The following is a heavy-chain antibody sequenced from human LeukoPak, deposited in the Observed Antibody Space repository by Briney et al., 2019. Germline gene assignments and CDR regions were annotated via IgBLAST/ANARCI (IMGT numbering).Heavy chain of an antibody. CDR3: ARDLGEAWYYYFGMDV. D-gene: IGHD6-13*01. J-gene: IGHJ6*02. Sequence: GGSLRLSCAASGFTVSSNYMSWVRQAPGKGLVWVSRIKSDGSSTSYADSVKGRFTISRDNAKNTLYLQMNSLRAEDTAVYYCARDLGEAWYYYFGMDVWGQGTTVTVSS. V-gene: IGHV3-74*01. CDR1: GFTVSSNY. CDR2: IKSDGSST.